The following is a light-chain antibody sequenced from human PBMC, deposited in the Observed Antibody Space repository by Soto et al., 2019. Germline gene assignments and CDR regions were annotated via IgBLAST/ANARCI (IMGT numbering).Light chain of an antibody. V-gene: IGKV3-20*01. J-gene: IGKJ4*01. CDR1: QSVSSY. CDR2: DAS. CDR3: QQYGTSPPLT. Sequence: EIVLTQSPATLSLSPGERATLSCRASQSVSSYLAWYQQKPGQAPRLLIYDASSRATGIPDRFSGSGSATDFTLTISRLEPEDFAVYYCQQYGTSPPLTFGGGTKVEI.